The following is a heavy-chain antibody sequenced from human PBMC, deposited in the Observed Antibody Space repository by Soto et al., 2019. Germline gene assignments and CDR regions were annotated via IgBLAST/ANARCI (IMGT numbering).Heavy chain of an antibody. CDR3: ARAEGYYDSSGYSGLDP. D-gene: IGHD3-22*01. J-gene: IGHJ5*02. CDR2: IYYSGST. V-gene: IGHV4-39*01. CDR1: GGSISSSSYY. Sequence: SETLSLTCTVSGGSISSSSYYWGWIRQPPGKGLEWIGSIYYSGSTYYNPSLKSRVTISVDTSKNQFSLKLSSVTAADTAVYYCARAEGYYDSSGYSGLDPWGQRTLVTVSS.